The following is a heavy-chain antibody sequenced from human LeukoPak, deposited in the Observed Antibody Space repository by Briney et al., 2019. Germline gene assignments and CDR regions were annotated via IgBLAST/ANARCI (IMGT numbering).Heavy chain of an antibody. D-gene: IGHD5-18*01. J-gene: IGHJ4*02. CDR3: AKDMAPDTAMVTSFDY. V-gene: IGHV3-43*02. CDR1: GFTFDDYA. Sequence: PGGSLRLSCAASGFTFDDYAMHWGRQAPGKGLEWVSLISGDGGSTYYADSLKGRFTISRDNSTNSLYLQMNSLRTEDTALYYCAKDMAPDTAMVTSFDYWGQGTLVTVSS. CDR2: ISGDGGST.